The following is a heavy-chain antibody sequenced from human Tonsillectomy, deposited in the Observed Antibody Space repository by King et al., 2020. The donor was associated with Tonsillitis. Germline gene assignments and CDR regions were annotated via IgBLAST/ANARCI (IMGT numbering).Heavy chain of an antibody. CDR3: ARVREAYDFWSTYYLYFDT. J-gene: IGHJ4*02. CDR2: IHPNGGGT. D-gene: IGHD3-3*01. V-gene: IGHV1-2*02. Sequence: QLVQSGAEVKKPGASVKVSCRASGYTFTDHSLHWVRQAPGQGLEWMGWIHPNGGGTNFAQKFQGRVTLTRDTSISTAYMELKRLRSDDTAVYYCARVREAYDFWSTYYLYFDTWGQGTLVTVSS. CDR1: GYTFTDHS.